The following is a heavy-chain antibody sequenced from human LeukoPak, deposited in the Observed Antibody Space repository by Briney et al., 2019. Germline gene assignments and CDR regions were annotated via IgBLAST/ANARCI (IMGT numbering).Heavy chain of an antibody. V-gene: IGHV1-18*01. CDR3: ARGGTHYYDSSGYYY. D-gene: IGHD3-22*01. Sequence: GASVEVSCKASGYTFTSYGISWVRQAPGQGLEWMGWISAYNGNTNYAQKLQGRVTMTTDTSTSTAYMELSRLRSDDTAVYYCARGGTHYYDSSGYYYWGQGTLVTVSS. CDR2: ISAYNGNT. J-gene: IGHJ4*02. CDR1: GYTFTSYG.